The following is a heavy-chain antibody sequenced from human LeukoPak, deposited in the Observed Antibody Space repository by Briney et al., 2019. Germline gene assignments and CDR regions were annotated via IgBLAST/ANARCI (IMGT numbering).Heavy chain of an antibody. CDR3: ARDRGIAEADSFDP. CDR2: IDTYSGKT. V-gene: IGHV1-18*01. D-gene: IGHD6-13*01. CDR1: GYTYTTDG. J-gene: IGHJ5*02. Sequence: ASVKVSCKASGYTYTTDGISWVRQAPGQGLEWMGWIDTYSGKTNYARKFQGRVTMTSDTSTSTANMELRSLRSDDTAVYYCARDRGIAEADSFDPWGQGTLVTVSS.